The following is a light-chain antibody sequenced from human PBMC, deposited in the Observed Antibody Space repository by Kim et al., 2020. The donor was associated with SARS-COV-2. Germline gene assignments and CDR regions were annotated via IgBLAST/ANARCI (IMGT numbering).Light chain of an antibody. Sequence: SVSPWGRATLPCRASQSVSSYLAWYQQKPGQAPRLLIYDASNRATGIPARFSGSGSGTDFTLTISSLEPEDFAVYYCQHRSNWPLTFGGGTKVEI. CDR2: DAS. V-gene: IGKV3-11*01. CDR3: QHRSNWPLT. CDR1: QSVSSY. J-gene: IGKJ4*01.